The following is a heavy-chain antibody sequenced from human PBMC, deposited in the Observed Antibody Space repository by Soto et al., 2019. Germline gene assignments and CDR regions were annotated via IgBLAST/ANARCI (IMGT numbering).Heavy chain of an antibody. CDR1: GGSFSGYY. Sequence: QVQLQQWGAGLLKPSETLSLTCAVYGGSFSGYYWSWIRQPPGKGLEWIGEINHSGSTNYNPSLKSRVTISLDTSKNQFSVKLSSVTAADTAVYYCARERYYDSSGYDYWGQGTLVTVSS. CDR3: ARERYYDSSGYDY. V-gene: IGHV4-34*01. J-gene: IGHJ4*02. D-gene: IGHD3-22*01. CDR2: INHSGST.